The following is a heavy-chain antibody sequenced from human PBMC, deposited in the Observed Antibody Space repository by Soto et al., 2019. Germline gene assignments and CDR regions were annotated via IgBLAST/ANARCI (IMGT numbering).Heavy chain of an antibody. CDR1: GGSISTSNW. Sequence: QVQLQESGPGLVKPSGTLSLSCAVSGGSISTSNWWNWVRQPPGKGLEWIGEVYHSGSTNYNPSFQSRVAMSVDKSKNQFSLKLNSVTAADTALYYCARTTTSGTRFDYWGQGSLVTVSS. D-gene: IGHD1-1*01. CDR3: ARTTTSGTRFDY. V-gene: IGHV4-4*02. CDR2: VYHSGST. J-gene: IGHJ4*02.